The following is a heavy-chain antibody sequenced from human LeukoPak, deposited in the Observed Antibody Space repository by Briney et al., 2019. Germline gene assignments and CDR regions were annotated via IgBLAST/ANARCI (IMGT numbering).Heavy chain of an antibody. J-gene: IGHJ4*02. CDR2: IRYDGSNK. CDR3: AKDQFVTTVTTGFDY. V-gene: IGHV3-30*02. Sequence: GGSLRLSCAASGFTFSNYAMSWVRQAPGKGLEWVAFIRYDGSNKYYADSVKGRFTISRDNSKNTLYLQMNSLRAEDTAVYYCAKDQFVTTVTTGFDYWGQGTLVTASS. D-gene: IGHD4-17*01. CDR1: GFTFSNYA.